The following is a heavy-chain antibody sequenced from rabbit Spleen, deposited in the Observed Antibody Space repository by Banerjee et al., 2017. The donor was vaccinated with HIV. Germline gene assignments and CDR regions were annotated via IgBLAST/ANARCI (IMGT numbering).Heavy chain of an antibody. CDR1: GFSFTYIDY. J-gene: IGHJ6*01. CDR3: ARDSGTSFSSYGMDL. V-gene: IGHV1S45*01. Sequence: QEHLVGSGGGLVQPGGSLKLSCTASGFSFTYIDYLCWVRQPPGKGPEWIACVAAGVSLTSYYATWAKGRFTISKTSSTTVTLQMTSLTAADTATYFCARDSGTSFSSYGMDLGGPGTLVTV. CDR2: VAAGVSLTS. D-gene: IGHD8-1*01.